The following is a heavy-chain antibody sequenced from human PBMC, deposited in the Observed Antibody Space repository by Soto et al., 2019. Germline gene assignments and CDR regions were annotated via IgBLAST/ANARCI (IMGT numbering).Heavy chain of an antibody. D-gene: IGHD2-2*01. Sequence: EVQLVESGGGLVKPGGSLRLSCAASGFTFSNAWMNWVRQAPGKGLEWGGRIKSKTDGGATDYAAPVKGRFTISRDDSKNTLYLQMNSLKTEDTAVYYCTTVRLVPAAYNHYYYYSGMDVWGQGTTVTVSS. J-gene: IGHJ6*02. CDR2: IKSKTDGGAT. V-gene: IGHV3-15*07. CDR3: TTVRLVPAAYNHYYYYSGMDV. CDR1: GFTFSNAW.